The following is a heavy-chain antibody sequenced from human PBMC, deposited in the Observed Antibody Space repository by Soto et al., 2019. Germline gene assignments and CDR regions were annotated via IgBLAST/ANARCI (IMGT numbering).Heavy chain of an antibody. Sequence: GGSLRLSCATSGFTFTTYSMNWVRQAPGKGLEWVSSISGTGGQTYHADSVKGRFTISRDNSKETLSLQMDSLRAEDTATYFWVKVQSPRAGARSVRDYWGPGTLVTVSS. CDR1: GFTFTTYS. J-gene: IGHJ4*02. D-gene: IGHD6-13*01. CDR2: ISGTGGQT. CDR3: VKVQSPRAGARSVRDY. V-gene: IGHV3-23*01.